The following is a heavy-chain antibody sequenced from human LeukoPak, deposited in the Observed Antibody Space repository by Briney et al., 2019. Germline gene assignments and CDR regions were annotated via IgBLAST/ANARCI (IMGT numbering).Heavy chain of an antibody. Sequence: GGSLRLSCAASGFTFSSYAMHWVRQAPGKGLEWVAVISYDGSNKYYADSVKGRFTISRDNSKNTLYLQMNSLRAEDTAVYYCAKDPNLAAAGTVYWGQGTLVTVSS. D-gene: IGHD6-13*01. CDR1: GFTFSSYA. CDR3: AKDPNLAAAGTVY. V-gene: IGHV3-30-3*01. CDR2: ISYDGSNK. J-gene: IGHJ4*02.